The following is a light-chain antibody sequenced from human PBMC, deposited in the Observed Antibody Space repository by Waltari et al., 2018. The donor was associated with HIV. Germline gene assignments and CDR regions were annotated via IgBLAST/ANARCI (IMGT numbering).Light chain of an antibody. J-gene: IGKJ2*01. Sequence: DIQMTLSPSPRLAPVEDSVTITYRASQSISTYLNWYQQKPGKAPKLLIYGASTLQSGVPSRFSGSGSGTDFTLTIGNLQPEDFATYYCQQSYSIMLTFGQGTELQIK. CDR1: QSISTY. CDR3: QQSYSIMLT. V-gene: IGKV1-39*01. CDR2: GAS.